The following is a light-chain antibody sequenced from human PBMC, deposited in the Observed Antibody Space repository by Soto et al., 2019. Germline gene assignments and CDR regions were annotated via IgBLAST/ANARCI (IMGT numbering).Light chain of an antibody. Sequence: EIVLTQSPGTLSLSPGERATLSCRASQSVSSSYLAWYQQKPGQAPRLLLYGASSRATGIPDRFSGSGSGTDCTLTIRRLEPEDFAVYYFQQDGSSPQPVGQGTKLEIK. CDR3: QQDGSSPQP. V-gene: IGKV3-20*01. CDR2: GAS. CDR1: QSVSSSY. J-gene: IGKJ2*01.